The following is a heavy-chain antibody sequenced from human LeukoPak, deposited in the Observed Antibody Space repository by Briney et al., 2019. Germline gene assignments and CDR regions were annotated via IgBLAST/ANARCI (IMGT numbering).Heavy chain of an antibody. CDR3: ASGSNDYGDYGPTHDDY. J-gene: IGHJ4*02. V-gene: IGHV3-30-3*01. D-gene: IGHD4-17*01. CDR2: ISYDGSNK. Sequence: PGGSLRLSCAASGFTFSSYAMHWVRQAPGKGLEWVAVISYDGSNKYYADSMKGRFTISRDNSKNTLYLQMNSLRAEDTAVYYCASGSNDYGDYGPTHDDYWGQGTLVTVSS. CDR1: GFTFSSYA.